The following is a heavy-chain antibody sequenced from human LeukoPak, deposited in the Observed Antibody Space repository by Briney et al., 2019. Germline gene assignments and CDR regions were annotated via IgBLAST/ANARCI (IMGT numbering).Heavy chain of an antibody. CDR3: ARDLTWGAFDI. CDR1: GYSISSSYY. J-gene: IGHJ3*02. Sequence: PSETLSLTCAVSGYSISSSYYWSWIRQPPGKGLEWIGYIYYSGSTNYNPSLKSRVTISVDTSKNQFSLKLSSVTAADTAVYYCARDLTWGAFDIWGQGTMVTVSS. CDR2: IYYSGST. D-gene: IGHD7-27*01. V-gene: IGHV4-61*01.